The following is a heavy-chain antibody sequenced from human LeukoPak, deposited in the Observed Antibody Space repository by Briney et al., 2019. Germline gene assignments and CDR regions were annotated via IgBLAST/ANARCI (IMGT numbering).Heavy chain of an antibody. D-gene: IGHD3-3*01. V-gene: IGHV4-61*01. CDR1: GGSVSSGSYY. Sequence: SETLSLTCTVSGGSVSSGSYYWSWTRQPPGKGLEWIGYIYYSGRTNYNPSLKSRVTISVDTSKNQFSLKLSSVTAADTAVYYCARGSSSLEWLLYLDYYYMDVWGKGTTVTVSS. J-gene: IGHJ6*03. CDR3: ARGSSSLEWLLYLDYYYMDV. CDR2: IYYSGRT.